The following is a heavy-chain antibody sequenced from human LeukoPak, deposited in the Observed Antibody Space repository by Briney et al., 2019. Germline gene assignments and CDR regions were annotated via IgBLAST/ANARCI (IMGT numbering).Heavy chain of an antibody. J-gene: IGHJ3*02. CDR2: IDPKSGGT. CDR1: GFRLTGYY. D-gene: IGHD4-17*01. Sequence: ASVKVSCKASGFRLTGYYIHWVRQAPGQGLEWMGWIDPKSGGTLYAQSFQGRVTMTRDTSITTAYMDVSSLRSDDTALYYCARRNVVWSDNGVEDAFDIWGQGTMVTVTS. CDR3: ARRNVVWSDNGVEDAFDI. V-gene: IGHV1-2*02.